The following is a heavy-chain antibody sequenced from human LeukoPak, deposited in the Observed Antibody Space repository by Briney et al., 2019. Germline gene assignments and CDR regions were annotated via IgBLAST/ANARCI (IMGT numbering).Heavy chain of an antibody. J-gene: IGHJ4*02. V-gene: IGHV1-24*01. Sequence: ASVKVSCKVSGYTLTELSMHWVRQAPGKGLEWMGGFDPENGETIYAEKIQGRVTMTEDTSTDTACMELSSLRSEDTAVYYCATGWELFDNWGQGTLVTVSS. CDR2: FDPENGET. CDR1: GYTLTELS. D-gene: IGHD4-23*01. CDR3: ATGWELFDN.